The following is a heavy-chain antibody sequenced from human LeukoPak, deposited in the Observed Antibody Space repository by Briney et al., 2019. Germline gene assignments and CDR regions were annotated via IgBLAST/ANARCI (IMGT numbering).Heavy chain of an antibody. J-gene: IGHJ4*02. D-gene: IGHD4-17*01. Sequence: GRSLRLSCAASGFTFSSYAMHWVRQAPGKGLEWVAVISYDGSNKYYADSVKGRFTISRDNPKNTLYLQMNSLRAEDTAVYYCARVDYGDYLTVDYWGQGTLVTVSS. CDR2: ISYDGSNK. V-gene: IGHV3-30-3*01. CDR3: ARVDYGDYLTVDY. CDR1: GFTFSSYA.